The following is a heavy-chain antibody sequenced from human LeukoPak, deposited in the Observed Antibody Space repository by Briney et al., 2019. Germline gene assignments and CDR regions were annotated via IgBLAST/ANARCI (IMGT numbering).Heavy chain of an antibody. CDR2: ISAYNGNT. J-gene: IGHJ1*01. CDR3: AREADCGGDCYMPVRHFQY. CDR1: GYTFTNYG. Sequence: ASVKVSCKTPGYTFTNYGISWVRQAPGLGLECMGWISAYNGNTNYAQKVQGRVTMTTDTSTSTAYMELRSLRSEDTAVYYCAREADCGGDCYMPVRHFQYWGQGTLVTVSS. V-gene: IGHV1-18*01. D-gene: IGHD2-21*02.